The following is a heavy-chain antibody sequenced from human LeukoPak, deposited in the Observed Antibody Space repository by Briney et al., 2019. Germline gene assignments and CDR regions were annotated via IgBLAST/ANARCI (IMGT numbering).Heavy chain of an antibody. CDR3: AREGRNWGEPFDY. Sequence: KPSETLSLTCTVSGGSISSYYWSWIRQHPGKGLEWIGYIYYSGSTNYNPSLKSRVTISVDTSKNQFSLKLSSVTAADTAVYYCAREGRNWGEPFDYWGQGTLVTVSS. V-gene: IGHV4-59*01. J-gene: IGHJ4*02. CDR1: GGSISSYY. D-gene: IGHD7-27*01. CDR2: IYYSGST.